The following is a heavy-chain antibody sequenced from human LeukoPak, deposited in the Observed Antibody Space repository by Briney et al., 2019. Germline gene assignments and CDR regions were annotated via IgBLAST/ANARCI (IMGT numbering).Heavy chain of an antibody. CDR3: PRGIRNSSGSCDFDY. CDR1: GDSINRGGYY. V-gene: IGHV4-30-4*01. D-gene: IGHD3-10*01. CDR2: IVYSGGT. J-gene: IGHJ4*02. Sequence: PSETLSLTCTVSGDSINRGGYYWSWVRQPPGKGLEWIGFIVYSGGTYFNPSLKSRVTTSVDTSRNQFSLKLTSVTAADTAVYYCPRGIRNSSGSCDFDYWGQGTLVTVSS.